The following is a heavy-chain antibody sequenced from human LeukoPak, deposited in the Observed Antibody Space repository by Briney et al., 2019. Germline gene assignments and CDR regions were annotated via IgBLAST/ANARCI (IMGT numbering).Heavy chain of an antibody. J-gene: IGHJ3*02. Sequence: GGSLRLSCAASGFTVSSNYMSWVRQAPGKGLEWVSVIYSGGSTYYADSVKGRFTISRDNSKNTLYLQMNSLRAEDTAVYYCASRYLGYCSGGSCYGPKDDAFDIWGQGTMVTVSS. CDR1: GFTVSSNY. CDR3: ASRYLGYCSGGSCYGPKDDAFDI. D-gene: IGHD2-15*01. CDR2: IYSGGST. V-gene: IGHV3-66*01.